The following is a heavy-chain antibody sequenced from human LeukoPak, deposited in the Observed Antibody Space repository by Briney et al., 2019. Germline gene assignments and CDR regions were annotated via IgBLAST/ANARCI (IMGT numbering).Heavy chain of an antibody. J-gene: IGHJ6*03. Sequence: GGSLRLSCAASGFTFSDYYMSWIRQAPGKGLEWVSYISSSGSNIYYADSVKGRFTISRDNAKNSLYLQMNSLRAEDTAVYYCARDTCSGGSCYSDYYYMDVWGKGTTVTVSS. D-gene: IGHD2-15*01. V-gene: IGHV3-11*04. CDR1: GFTFSDYY. CDR3: ARDTCSGGSCYSDYYYMDV. CDR2: ISSSGSNI.